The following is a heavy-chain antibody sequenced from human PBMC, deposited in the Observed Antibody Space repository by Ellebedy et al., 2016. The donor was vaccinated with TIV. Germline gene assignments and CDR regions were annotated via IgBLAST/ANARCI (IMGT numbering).Heavy chain of an antibody. D-gene: IGHD2-8*02. V-gene: IGHV3-74*01. CDR1: GFTFDDFA. CDR2: INSDGSDT. J-gene: IGHJ3*02. Sequence: GESLKISCAASGFTFDDFAMHWVRQAPGKGLVWVSRINSDGSDTAYADSLRGRFTISRDNAKNTLYLQMNSLRAEDTAVYYCAAVQYWEAVFDMWGQGTMVTVSS. CDR3: AAVQYWEAVFDM.